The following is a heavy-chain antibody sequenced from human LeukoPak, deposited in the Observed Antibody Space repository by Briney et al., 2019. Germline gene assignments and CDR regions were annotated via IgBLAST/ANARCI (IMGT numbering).Heavy chain of an antibody. V-gene: IGHV1-46*01. CDR3: ARYHCSGGSCYSLHFDY. J-gene: IGHJ4*02. CDR2: INPSGGST. D-gene: IGHD2-15*01. Sequence: ASVKVSCKASGYTFTSYYMHWVRQAPGQGLEWVGIINPSGGSTSYAQKFQGRVTMTRDTSTSTVYMELSSLRSEDTAVYYCARYHCSGGSCYSLHFDYWGQGTLVTVSS. CDR1: GYTFTSYY.